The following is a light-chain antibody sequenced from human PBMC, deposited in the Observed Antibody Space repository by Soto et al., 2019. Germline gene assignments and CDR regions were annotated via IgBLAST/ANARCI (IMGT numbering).Light chain of an antibody. CDR2: ATS. CDR1: QNIRSY. J-gene: IGKJ1*01. CDR3: QQGYSSRWT. V-gene: IGKV1-39*01. Sequence: DIQMTQSPSSLSASVGDRVTITWRASQNIRSYFNWYQQKPGKAPQLLIYATSSLQTGGTSRFSASGSGNDFSLVISDLQPADSATYYCQQGYSSRWTSGRGTKVEI.